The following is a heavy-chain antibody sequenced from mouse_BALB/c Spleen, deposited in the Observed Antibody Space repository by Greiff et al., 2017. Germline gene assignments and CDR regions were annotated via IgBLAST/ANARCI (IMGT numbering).Heavy chain of an antibody. CDR2: IYPGDGDT. CDR1: GYAFSSYW. J-gene: IGHJ2*01. CDR3: ARDYGNRY. Sequence: QVQLKESGAELVRPGSSVKISCKASGYAFSSYWMNWVKQRPGQGLEWIGQIYPGDGDTNYNGKFKGKATLTADKSSSTAYMQLSSLTSEDSAVYYCARDYGNRYWGQGTTLTVSS. D-gene: IGHD2-1*01. V-gene: IGHV1-80*01.